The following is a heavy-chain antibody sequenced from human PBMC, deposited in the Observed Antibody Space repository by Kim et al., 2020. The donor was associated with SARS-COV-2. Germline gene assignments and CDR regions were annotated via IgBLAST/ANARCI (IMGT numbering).Heavy chain of an antibody. V-gene: IGHV4-34*01. CDR3: ARTTLVCSGGSCAFDY. CDR1: GGSFSGYY. D-gene: IGHD2-15*01. Sequence: SETLSLTCAVYGGSFSGYYWSWIRQPPGKGLEWIGEINHSGSTNYNPSLKSRVTISVDTSKNQFSLKLSSVTAADTAVYYCARTTLVCSGGSCAFDYWGQGTLVTVSS. J-gene: IGHJ4*02. CDR2: INHSGST.